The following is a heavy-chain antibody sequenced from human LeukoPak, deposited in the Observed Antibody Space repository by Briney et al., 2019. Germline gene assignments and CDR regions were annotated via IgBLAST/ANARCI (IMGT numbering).Heavy chain of an antibody. CDR1: GFTFSSNW. J-gene: IGHJ4*02. D-gene: IGHD4-17*01. CDR3: ARGGVTTIAY. V-gene: IGHV3-7*01. Sequence: GGSLRLSCAASGFTFSSNWMSWVRQAPGKGLEWVANIKQDGSEKYYVDSVKGRFTISRDNARDSLYLQMNRLRAEDTAVYYCARGGVTTIAYWGQGTLVTVSS. CDR2: IKQDGSEK.